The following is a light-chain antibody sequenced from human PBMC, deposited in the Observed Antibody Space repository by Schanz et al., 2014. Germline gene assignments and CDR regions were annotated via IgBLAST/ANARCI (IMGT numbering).Light chain of an antibody. J-gene: IGKJ4*01. CDR1: QSVGSSY. V-gene: IGKV3D-20*02. CDR2: AAS. CDR3: QQRSYRLT. Sequence: EIVLTQSPGTVSLSPGERASLSCRASQSVGSSYLAWHQHRPGQAPRLLIYAASSRATGIPARFSGSGSGTDFTLTISSLEPEDFAVYYCQQRSYRLTFAGGTKVEIK.